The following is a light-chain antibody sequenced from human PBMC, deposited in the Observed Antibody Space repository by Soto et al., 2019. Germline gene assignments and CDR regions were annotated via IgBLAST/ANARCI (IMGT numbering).Light chain of an antibody. CDR3: QQRSYWPT. CDR2: EAS. V-gene: IGKV3-11*01. CDR1: QSVSSY. J-gene: IGKJ1*01. Sequence: EIVLTQSPATLSLSPWERATLSCRASQSVSSYLAWYQQKPGQAPRLLISEASNRATGIPPRFSGSGSGTDFTLTISSLEPEDFAVYYCQQRSYWPTFGQGTKVDIK.